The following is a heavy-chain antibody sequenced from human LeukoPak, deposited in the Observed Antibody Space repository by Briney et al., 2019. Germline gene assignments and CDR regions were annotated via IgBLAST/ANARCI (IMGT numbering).Heavy chain of an antibody. J-gene: IGHJ4*02. CDR2: INPNSGGT. CDR3: ARTRGYSYGYNY. CDR1: GYTFTDYY. D-gene: IGHD5-18*01. V-gene: IGHV1-2*02. Sequence: ASVKVSCKASGYTFTDYYMHWVRQAPGQGLEWMGWINPNSGGTNYAQKFQGRVTMTRDTSISTAYMELSRLRSDDTAVYYCARTRGYSYGYNYWGQGTLVTVSS.